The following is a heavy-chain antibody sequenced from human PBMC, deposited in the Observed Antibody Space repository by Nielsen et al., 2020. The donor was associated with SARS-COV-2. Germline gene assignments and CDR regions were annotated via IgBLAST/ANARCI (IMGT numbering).Heavy chain of an antibody. CDR1: GFTLSSYW. CDR2: IKQDGTEK. Sequence: GSLRLSCEVSGFTLSSYWMSWVRQAPGKGLEWVANIKQDGTEKYYVDSVKGRFTISRDNAKNSMYLQMNSLRVEDTAVYYCARVGGSSWYFDNWGQGTLVTVSS. CDR3: ARVGGSSWYFDN. D-gene: IGHD6-13*01. V-gene: IGHV3-7*03. J-gene: IGHJ4*02.